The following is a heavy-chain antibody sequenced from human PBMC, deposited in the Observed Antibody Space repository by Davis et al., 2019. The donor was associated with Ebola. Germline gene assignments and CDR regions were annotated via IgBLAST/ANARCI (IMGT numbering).Heavy chain of an antibody. J-gene: IGHJ6*03. CDR3: ARIGDKGRAADYYYYYYMDV. D-gene: IGHD6-13*01. V-gene: IGHV3-21*01. CDR2: ISSSSSYI. Sequence: GESLKISCAASGFTFSSYSMNWVRQAPGKGLEWVSSISSSSSYIYYADPVKGRFTISRDNAKNSLYLQMNSLRAEDTAVYYCARIGDKGRAADYYYYYYMDVWGKGTTVTVSS. CDR1: GFTFSSYS.